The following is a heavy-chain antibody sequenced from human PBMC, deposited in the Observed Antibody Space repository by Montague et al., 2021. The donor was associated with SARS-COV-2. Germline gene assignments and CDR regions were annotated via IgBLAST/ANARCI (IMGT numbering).Heavy chain of an antibody. D-gene: IGHD3-22*01. CDR2: IYYTGST. V-gene: IGHV4-39*07. J-gene: IGHJ6*02. Sequence: SETLSLTCTVSGGSISSSSYYWGWIRQPPGKGLEWIGSIYYTGSTYYNPSLKSRVTISVDTSKNLFSLKLSSVTAADTAVYYCARDTRIAMLVVVTRYGLDVWGQGTTVTVSS. CDR1: GGSISSSSYY. CDR3: ARDTRIAMLVVVTRYGLDV.